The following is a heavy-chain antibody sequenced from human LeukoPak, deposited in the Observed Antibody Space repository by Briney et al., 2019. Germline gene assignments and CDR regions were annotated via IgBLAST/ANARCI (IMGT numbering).Heavy chain of an antibody. Sequence: PSETLSLTCTVSGGSISSYYWSWIRQPPGKGLEWIGYISYSGSTNFNPSLKSRVTISVDTSKNQFSLKLSSVTAADTAVYYCAREGTAGTNLNWFDPWGWGTLVTVSS. D-gene: IGHD1-1*01. CDR1: GGSISSYY. J-gene: IGHJ5*02. CDR2: ISYSGST. V-gene: IGHV4-59*01. CDR3: AREGTAGTNLNWFDP.